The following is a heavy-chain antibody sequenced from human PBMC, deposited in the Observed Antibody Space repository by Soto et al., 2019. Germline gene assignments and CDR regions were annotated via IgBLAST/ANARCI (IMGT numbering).Heavy chain of an antibody. J-gene: IGHJ3*02. D-gene: IGHD5-18*01. CDR1: GGSISSGDYY. CDR2: IYYSGST. CDR3: ARAPPLKYTYGLRGAFDI. V-gene: IGHV4-30-4*01. Sequence: SETLSLTCTVSGGSISSGDYYWSWIRQPPGKGLEWIGYIYYSGSTYYNPSLNSRVTISVDTSKNQFSLKLSSVTAADTAVYYCARAPPLKYTYGLRGAFDIWGQGTMVTVSS.